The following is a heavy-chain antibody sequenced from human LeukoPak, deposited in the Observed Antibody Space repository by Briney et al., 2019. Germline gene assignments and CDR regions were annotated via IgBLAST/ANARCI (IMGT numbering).Heavy chain of an antibody. CDR1: GFTFSSYE. D-gene: IGHD3-10*01. J-gene: IGHJ3*02. Sequence: PGGSLRLSCAASGFTFSSYEMNWVRQAPGKGLEWVSYISSSGSTIYYADSVKGRFTISRDNAKNSLYLQMNSLRAEDTAVYYCAIMERVRGVLGAFDIWGQGTMGTVSS. CDR3: AIMERVRGVLGAFDI. V-gene: IGHV3-48*03. CDR2: ISSSGSTI.